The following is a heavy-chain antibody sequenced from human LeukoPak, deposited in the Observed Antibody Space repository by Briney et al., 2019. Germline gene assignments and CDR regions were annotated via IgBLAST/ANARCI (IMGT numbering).Heavy chain of an antibody. D-gene: IGHD6-13*01. V-gene: IGHV3-30-3*01. CDR2: ISYDGSNK. CDR1: GWTFSSYA. J-gene: IGHJ4*02. CDR3: ARSIAAAGTLDY. Sequence: GGSLRLSCAASGWTFSSYAMDWVRWAPGKGLGWVAVISYDGSNKYYADSVKGRFTISRDNSKNTLYLQMNSLRAEDTAVYYCARSIAAAGTLDYWGQGTLVTVSS.